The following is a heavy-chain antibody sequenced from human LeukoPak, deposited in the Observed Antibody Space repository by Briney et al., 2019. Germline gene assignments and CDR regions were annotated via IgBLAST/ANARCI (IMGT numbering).Heavy chain of an antibody. CDR3: AREYVGY. J-gene: IGHJ4*02. CDR1: GFTFSSYW. V-gene: IGHV3-7*03. CDR2: IKQDASQE. Sequence: GGSLRLSCAASGFTFSSYWMSWVRQAPGKGPEWVAHIKQDASQEDHVDSVKGRFTISRDNAKNSLYLQMNNLRAEDTAVYYCAREYVGYGGQGILVTVSS. D-gene: IGHD3-16*01.